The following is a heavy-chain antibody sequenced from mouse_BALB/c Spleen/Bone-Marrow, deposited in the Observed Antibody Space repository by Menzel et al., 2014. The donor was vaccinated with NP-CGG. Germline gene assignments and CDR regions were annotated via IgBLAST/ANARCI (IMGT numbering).Heavy chain of an antibody. CDR1: GFTFTDYY. Sequence: EVKLVESGGGLVQPGGSLILSCATSGFTFTDYYMSWVRQPPGKALEWLGFIRNKANGYTTEYSASVKGRFTISRDNSQSILYLQMNTLRAEDSATYYCARSLSPRAMDYWGQGTSVTV. CDR3: ARSLSPRAMDY. D-gene: IGHD2-10*02. V-gene: IGHV7-3*02. CDR2: IRNKANGYTT. J-gene: IGHJ4*01.